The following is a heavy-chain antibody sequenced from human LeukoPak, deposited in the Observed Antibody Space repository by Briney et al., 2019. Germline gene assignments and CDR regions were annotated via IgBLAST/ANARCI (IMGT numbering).Heavy chain of an antibody. D-gene: IGHD6-19*01. CDR2: INHSGST. V-gene: IGHV4-34*01. Sequence: SATLSLTCAVYGGSFSGYYWSWIRQPPGKGLEWIGEINHSGSTNYNPSLKSRVTISVDTSKNQFSLKLSSVTAADTAVYYCARQRGQWLTPGKYNWFDPWGQGTLVTVSS. CDR3: ARQRGQWLTPGKYNWFDP. J-gene: IGHJ5*02. CDR1: GGSFSGYY.